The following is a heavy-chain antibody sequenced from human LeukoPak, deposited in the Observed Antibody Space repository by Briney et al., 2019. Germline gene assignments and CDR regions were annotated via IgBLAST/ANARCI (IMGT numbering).Heavy chain of an antibody. CDR1: GGTFSSYA. D-gene: IGHD2-2*01. V-gene: IGHV1-69*05. Sequence: GASVKVSCKASGGTFSSYAISWVRQAPGQGLEWMGGIIPIFGTANYAQKLQGRVTMTTDTSTSTAYMELRSLRSDDTAVYYCARDRGVYCSSTSCSDAFDIWGQGTMVTVSS. J-gene: IGHJ3*02. CDR2: IIPIFGTA. CDR3: ARDRGVYCSSTSCSDAFDI.